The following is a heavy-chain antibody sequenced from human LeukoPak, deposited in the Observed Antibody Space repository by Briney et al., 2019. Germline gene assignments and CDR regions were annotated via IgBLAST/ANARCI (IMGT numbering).Heavy chain of an antibody. CDR1: GFTFSSYA. J-gene: IGHJ4*02. V-gene: IGHV3-23*01. CDR3: AKDSVAGNEFDY. D-gene: IGHD6-19*01. CDR2: ISGSGGST. Sequence: PGRSLRLSRAASGFTFSSYAMSWVRQAPGKGLEWVSAISGSGGSTYYADSVKGRFTISRDNSKNTLYLQMNSLRAEDTAVYYCAKDSVAGNEFDYWGQGTLVTVSS.